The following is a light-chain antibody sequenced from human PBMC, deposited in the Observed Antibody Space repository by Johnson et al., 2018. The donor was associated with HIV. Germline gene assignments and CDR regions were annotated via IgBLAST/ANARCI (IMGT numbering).Light chain of an antibody. Sequence: QSVLTQPPSVSAAPGQKVTISCSGSSSNIGNNYVSWYQQLPGTAPKLLIYDNNKRPSGIPDRFSGSKSGTSATLGITGLQTGDEADYYCGTWDSSLSAPVCGTWTKVTVL. CDR1: SSNIGNNY. V-gene: IGLV1-51*01. CDR3: GTWDSSLSAPV. J-gene: IGLJ1*01. CDR2: DNN.